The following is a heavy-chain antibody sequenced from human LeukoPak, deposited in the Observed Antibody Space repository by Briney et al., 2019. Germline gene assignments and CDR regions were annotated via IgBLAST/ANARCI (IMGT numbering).Heavy chain of an antibody. J-gene: IGHJ4*02. CDR3: ARTYYYDSSGYYSLLY. D-gene: IGHD3-22*01. V-gene: IGHV1-2*02. CDR2: TNPNNGGT. Sequence: ASVKVSCKASGYTITGYYIHWVRQAPGQGLEWMGWTNPNNGGTNYAQKFQGRVTMTTDTSISTAYMELSRLRSDDTAVYYCARTYYYDSSGYYSLLYWGQGTLVTVSS. CDR1: GYTITGYY.